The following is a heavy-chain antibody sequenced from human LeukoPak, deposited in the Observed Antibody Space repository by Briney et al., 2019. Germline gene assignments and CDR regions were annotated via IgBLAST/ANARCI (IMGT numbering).Heavy chain of an antibody. Sequence: PGGSLRLSRAASAFTFSNCAVSWVRQAPGKGLEWASGISGNGGNTYYADSVKGRFTISRDNSKNTLYLQMNSLRAEDTGVYYCASGSGTYYSSYYYYGMDVWGQGTTVTVSS. CDR1: AFTFSNCA. V-gene: IGHV3-23*01. J-gene: IGHJ6*02. CDR2: ISGNGGNT. CDR3: ASGSGTYYSSYYYYGMDV. D-gene: IGHD1-26*01.